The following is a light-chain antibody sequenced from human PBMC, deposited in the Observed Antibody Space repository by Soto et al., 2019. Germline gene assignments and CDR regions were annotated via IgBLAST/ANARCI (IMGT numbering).Light chain of an antibody. V-gene: IGKV3-15*01. J-gene: IGKJ5*01. Sequence: EIVMTQSPVTLSVSPGERATLSCRAIESVSGNLAWYQQKPGQAPRLLLYDTASRATAIPARFSGSGSGTEFTLTISSRQSEDFAVYYCQQYSQWPTFGQGTRLEIK. CDR1: ESVSGN. CDR3: QQYSQWPT. CDR2: DTA.